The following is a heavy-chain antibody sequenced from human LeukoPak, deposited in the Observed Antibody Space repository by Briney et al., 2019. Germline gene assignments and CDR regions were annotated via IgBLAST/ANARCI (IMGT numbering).Heavy chain of an antibody. D-gene: IGHD6-13*01. V-gene: IGHV3-23*01. Sequence: PGGSLRLSCAASGFTFSSYAMSWVRQAPGKGLEWVSAISGSGGSTYYGGVVKGGFTISRDNSKSTLDLQMNSLRAEDTAVYYCAKDRSSSWDWYFDYWGQGTLVTVSS. J-gene: IGHJ4*02. CDR2: ISGSGGST. CDR1: GFTFSSYA. CDR3: AKDRSSSWDWYFDY.